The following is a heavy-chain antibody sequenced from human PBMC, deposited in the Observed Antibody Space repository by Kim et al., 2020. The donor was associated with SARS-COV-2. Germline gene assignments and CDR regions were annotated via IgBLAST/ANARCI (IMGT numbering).Heavy chain of an antibody. CDR1: GFTVSSNY. V-gene: IGHV3-53*01. J-gene: IGHJ6*02. CDR2: IYSGGST. D-gene: IGHD6-13*01. CDR3: ATEEAAADGYYYYGMDV. Sequence: GGSLRLSCAASGFTVSSNYMSWVRQAPGKGLEWVSVIYSGGSTYYADSVKGRFTISRDNSKNTLYLQMNSLRAEDTAVYYCATEEAAADGYYYYGMDVWGQGTTVTVSS.